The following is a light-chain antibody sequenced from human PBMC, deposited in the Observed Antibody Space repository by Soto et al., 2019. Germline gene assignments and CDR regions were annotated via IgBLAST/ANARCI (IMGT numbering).Light chain of an antibody. V-gene: IGKV3-11*01. CDR2: DAS. Sequence: IVLTQSPATVSVSPGERATLSCISSQSVSSYLAWYQPTPGQAPRLLIYDASNRATGIPARFSGSGSGTDFTLTIRSLEPEDFAVYYCQQRSNWPQITCGQGTRLEI. CDR3: QQRSNWPQIT. CDR1: QSVSSY. J-gene: IGKJ5*01.